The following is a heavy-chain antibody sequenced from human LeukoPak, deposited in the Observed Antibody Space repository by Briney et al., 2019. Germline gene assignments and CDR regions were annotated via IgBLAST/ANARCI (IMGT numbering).Heavy chain of an antibody. CDR3: LRGDSRDF. CDR2: INSGGTTT. Sequence: GGFLGLSCAACGFAFSTYTMNWARQAPGKGLEWVASINSGGTTTHYAFSVKGRFTISRDNAQNVLYLQMNGLRGEDAALYYCLRGDSRDFWGQGTLVTVSS. CDR1: GFAFSTYT. D-gene: IGHD3-22*01. V-gene: IGHV3-21*06. J-gene: IGHJ4*02.